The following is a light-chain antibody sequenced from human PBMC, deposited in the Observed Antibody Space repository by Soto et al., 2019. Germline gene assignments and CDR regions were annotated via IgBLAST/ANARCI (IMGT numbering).Light chain of an antibody. CDR3: QQYNNWPRT. CDR2: GAS. J-gene: IGKJ1*01. Sequence: EIVMTQSPATRSVSPGERATLSCRAGESVSTNLAWYQQKPGQAPRLLIYGASTRATGIPARFSGSGSGTEFTLNISSLQSEDFEVYYCQQYNNWPRTFGQGTKVDIK. CDR1: ESVSTN. V-gene: IGKV3-15*01.